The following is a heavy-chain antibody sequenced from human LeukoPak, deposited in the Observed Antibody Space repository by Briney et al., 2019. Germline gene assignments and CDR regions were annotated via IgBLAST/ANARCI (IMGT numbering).Heavy chain of an antibody. D-gene: IGHD2/OR15-2a*01. CDR1: GFTFSSYA. Sequence: GGSLRLSCAASGFTFSSYAMHWVRQAPGKGLEWVAVISYDGSNKYYADSVKGRFTISRDNSKNTLYLQMNSLRAEDTAVYYCARELGRHPLNSFDYWGQGTLVTVSS. CDR3: ARELGRHPLNSFDY. V-gene: IGHV3-30-3*01. CDR2: ISYDGSNK. J-gene: IGHJ4*02.